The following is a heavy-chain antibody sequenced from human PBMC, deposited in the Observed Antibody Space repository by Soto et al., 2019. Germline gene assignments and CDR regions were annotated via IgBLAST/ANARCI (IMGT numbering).Heavy chain of an antibody. CDR3: ARCFSGNYPSRPEEQYYFDS. CDR2: IYYSGYT. D-gene: IGHD1-26*01. V-gene: IGHV4-59*01. Sequence: SETLSLTXTVSGDSIRSYYWSWIRQPPGKGLEWTGYIYYSGYTSYNPSLKSRVTISVDTSKNQFSLKLNSVTAADTAVYYCARCFSGNYPSRPEEQYYFDSWGQGTLVTVSS. J-gene: IGHJ4*02. CDR1: GDSIRSYY.